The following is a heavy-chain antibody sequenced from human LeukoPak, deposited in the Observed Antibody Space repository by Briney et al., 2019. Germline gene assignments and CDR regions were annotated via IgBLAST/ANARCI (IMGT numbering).Heavy chain of an antibody. CDR2: MNPNSGNT. D-gene: IGHD3-22*01. CDR1: GYTFTSYD. J-gene: IGHJ4*02. Sequence: ASVKVSCKASGYTFTSYDINWVRQATGQGLEWMGWMNPNSGNTGYAQKFQGRVTMTRSTSISTAYMELSSLRSEDTAVYYCARGSLGYYDSSGYHRGFDYWGQGTLVTVSS. V-gene: IGHV1-8*01. CDR3: ARGSLGYYDSSGYHRGFDY.